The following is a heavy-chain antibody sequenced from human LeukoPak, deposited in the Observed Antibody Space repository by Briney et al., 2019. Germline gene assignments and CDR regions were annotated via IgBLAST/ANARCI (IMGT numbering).Heavy chain of an antibody. Sequence: PSETLSLTCTVSGGSINSSSYYWGWIRQPPGRGLEWIGSIFYSGNTYDNPSLKSRVTISVDTSKNQFSLKLNSVTAADTAVYYCARHRSKWLQSSFDYWGQGTLVTVSS. D-gene: IGHD5-24*01. J-gene: IGHJ4*02. CDR1: GGSINSSSYY. CDR3: ARHRSKWLQSSFDY. CDR2: IFYSGNT. V-gene: IGHV4-39*01.